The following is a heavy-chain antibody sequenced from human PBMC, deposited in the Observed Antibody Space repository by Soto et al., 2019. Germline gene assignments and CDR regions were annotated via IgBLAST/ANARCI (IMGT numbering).Heavy chain of an antibody. V-gene: IGHV1-69*12. CDR3: ARGGLRFLDCAMDV. CDR1: GGTFSNYA. D-gene: IGHD3-3*01. CDR2: IIPIFGST. Sequence: QVQLVQSGAEVKKPGSSVKVSCKASGGTFSNYAISWVRQAPGQGLEWMGGIIPIFGSTNYAQKFQGRVTITADESTSTAYMELSSLRSEDTAVYYCARGGLRFLDCAMDVWGQGTTVTVSS. J-gene: IGHJ6*02.